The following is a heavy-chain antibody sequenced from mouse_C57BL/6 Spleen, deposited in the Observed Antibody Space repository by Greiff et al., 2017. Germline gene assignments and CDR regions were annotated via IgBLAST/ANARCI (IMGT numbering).Heavy chain of an antibody. D-gene: IGHD2-4*01. Sequence: VQLQQPGAELVKPGASVKLSCKASGYTFTSYWMHWVKQRPGQGLEWIGMIHPNSGSTNYNEKFKSKATLTVDKSSSTAYMQLSSLTSEDSAVYYCARSYDYEAWCAYWGQGTLVTVSA. CDR3: ARSYDYEAWCAY. CDR1: GYTFTSYW. V-gene: IGHV1-64*01. J-gene: IGHJ3*01. CDR2: IHPNSGST.